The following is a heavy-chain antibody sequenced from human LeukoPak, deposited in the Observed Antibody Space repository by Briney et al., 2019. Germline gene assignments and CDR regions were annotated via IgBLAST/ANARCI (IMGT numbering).Heavy chain of an antibody. CDR3: AKFYDILTGYFDY. CDR1: GFPFSSYA. CDR2: ISGGNGNTYYA. Sequence: GGSLRLSCAASGFPFSSYAMSWVRQSPGKGLEWVSAISGGNGNTYYAYYADSVRDRFTISRDSSKNTLYLQMNSLRAEDTAVYYCAKFYDILTGYFDYWGQGTLVTVSS. D-gene: IGHD3-9*01. J-gene: IGHJ4*02. V-gene: IGHV3-23*01.